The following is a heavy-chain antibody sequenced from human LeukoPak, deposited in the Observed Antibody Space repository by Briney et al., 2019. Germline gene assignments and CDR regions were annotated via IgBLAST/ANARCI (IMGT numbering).Heavy chain of an antibody. Sequence: ASVQVSCKASGYTFTSYYMLWVRQAPGQVLEWMGGIIPIFGTANYAQKFQGRVTITADESTSTAYMELSSLRSEDTAVYYCARGRGSHYYDSSGYYSRMDVWGQGTTVTVSS. J-gene: IGHJ6*02. V-gene: IGHV1-69*13. CDR3: ARGRGSHYYDSSGYYSRMDV. D-gene: IGHD3-22*01. CDR1: GYTFTSYY. CDR2: IIPIFGTA.